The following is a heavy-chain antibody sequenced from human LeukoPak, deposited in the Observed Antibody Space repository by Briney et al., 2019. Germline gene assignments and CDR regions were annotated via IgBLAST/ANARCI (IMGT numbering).Heavy chain of an antibody. Sequence: SETLSLTCSVSGGSITSYYWSWLRQPPGKGLEWIAYISDSGSANYNPSLKSRVTISVDTSNNHFSLNLRSVPAADTAAYFCARLTGVDTPGYNWFDPWGQGTLVPVSS. D-gene: IGHD1-1*01. J-gene: IGHJ5*02. CDR1: GGSITSYY. CDR2: ISDSGSA. V-gene: IGHV4-59*01. CDR3: ARLTGVDTPGYNWFDP.